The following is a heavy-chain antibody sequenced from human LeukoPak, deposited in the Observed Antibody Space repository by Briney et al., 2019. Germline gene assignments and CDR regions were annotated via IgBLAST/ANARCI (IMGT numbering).Heavy chain of an antibody. CDR1: GFTISPYS. J-gene: IGHJ3*02. Sequence: GGSLRLSCAASGFTISPYSMNWVRQAPGKGLEWVSYISSSSSTIYNADSVKGRFTISRDNAKNSLYLQMNSLRAEDTAVYYCARASTSRDSSGYFIDAFDIWGQGTMVTVSS. D-gene: IGHD3-22*01. V-gene: IGHV3-48*04. CDR3: ARASTSRDSSGYFIDAFDI. CDR2: ISSSSSTI.